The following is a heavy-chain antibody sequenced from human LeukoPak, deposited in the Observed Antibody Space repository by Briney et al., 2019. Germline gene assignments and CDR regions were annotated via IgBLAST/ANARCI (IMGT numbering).Heavy chain of an antibody. CDR3: AKDQVRGYSYGIKDY. V-gene: IGHV3-7*01. D-gene: IGHD5-18*01. Sequence: GGSLRLSCAASGYTFSSYWMSWVRQAPGKGLEWVANIKQDGSEKYYVDSVKGRFTISRDNAKNSLYLQMNSLRAEDTAVYYCAKDQVRGYSYGIKDYWGQGTLVTVSS. J-gene: IGHJ4*02. CDR2: IKQDGSEK. CDR1: GYTFSSYW.